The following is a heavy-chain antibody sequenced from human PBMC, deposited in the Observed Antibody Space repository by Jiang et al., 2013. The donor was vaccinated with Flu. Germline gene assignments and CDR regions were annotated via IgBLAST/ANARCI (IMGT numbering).Heavy chain of an antibody. V-gene: IGHV3-30*18. J-gene: IGHJ4*02. CDR3: AKDFWYGDYGGY. D-gene: IGHD4-17*01. Sequence: GKGLEWLAIISYDGGIEYYADSVKGRFTISRDNSKNTLYLQMNSLRTEDTAVYYCAKDFWYGDYGGYWGQGTLVTVSS. CDR2: ISYDGGIE.